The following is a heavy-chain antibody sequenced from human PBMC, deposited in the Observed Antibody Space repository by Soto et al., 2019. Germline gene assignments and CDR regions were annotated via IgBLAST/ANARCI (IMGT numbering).Heavy chain of an antibody. CDR1: GGSISSYY. Sequence: PSETLSLTCTVSGGSISSYYWSWIRQPPGKGLEWIGYIYYRGSTNYNPTLKSRVTISVETTKNQFSQKLSSVTAADTAVYYCARASSGYSFMDVWGQGTTVTVCS. J-gene: IGHJ6*02. CDR3: ARASSGYSFMDV. V-gene: IGHV4-59*01. CDR2: IYYRGST. D-gene: IGHD6-13*01.